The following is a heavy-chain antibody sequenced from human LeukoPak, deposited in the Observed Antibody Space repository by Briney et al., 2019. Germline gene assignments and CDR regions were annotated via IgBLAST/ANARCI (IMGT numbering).Heavy chain of an antibody. CDR3: TRLPFKVTPSYFDP. V-gene: IGHV3-72*01. CDR1: GFTFRDHY. D-gene: IGHD5-18*01. Sequence: GAALRLSCAASGFTFRDHYIDWVRHYLGRGLECVCRVKNKANSSTTEYAASINGRFTISRDDSKNSLYLQMNSLKTENTSVYYCTRLPFKVTPSYFDPWGQGTLVTVSS. J-gene: IGHJ5*02. CDR2: VKNKANSSTT.